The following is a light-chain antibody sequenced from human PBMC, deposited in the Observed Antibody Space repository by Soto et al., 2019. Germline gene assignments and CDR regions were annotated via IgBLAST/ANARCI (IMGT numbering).Light chain of an antibody. CDR2: RNN. Sequence: QSVLPQPPSASGTPGQRVTISCSGSSSNTGSNYVYWYQQLPGTAPKLLIYRNNQRPSGVPDRFSGSKSGTSASLAISGLRPEDEADYYCAAWDDSLSGQVFGTGTKVT. J-gene: IGLJ1*01. V-gene: IGLV1-47*01. CDR3: AAWDDSLSGQV. CDR1: SSNTGSNY.